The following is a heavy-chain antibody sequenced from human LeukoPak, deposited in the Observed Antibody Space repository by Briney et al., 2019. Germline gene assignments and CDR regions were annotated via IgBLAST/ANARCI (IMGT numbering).Heavy chain of an antibody. CDR1: GGSISSSSYY. CDR2: IYYSGST. V-gene: IGHV4-39*07. CDR3: ARDYQAHSSSWYHNY. Sequence: SETLSLTCTVSGGSISSSSYYWGWIRQPPGKGLEWIGSIYYSGSTYYNPSLKSRVTMSVDTSKNQFSLKLSSVTAADTAVYYCARDYQAHSSSWYHNYWGQGTLVTVSS. J-gene: IGHJ4*02. D-gene: IGHD6-13*01.